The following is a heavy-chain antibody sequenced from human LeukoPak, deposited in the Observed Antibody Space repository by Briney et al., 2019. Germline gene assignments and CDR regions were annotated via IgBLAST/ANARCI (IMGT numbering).Heavy chain of an antibody. Sequence: SETLSLTCTVSGGSINSYYWSWIRQPPGKGLEWVGYIYYSGSTNYKPSLKRRVTISVDTSKNQFSLKVSSVTAADTAVYYCASSRSSSGWALIDYWGQGALVTVSS. V-gene: IGHV4-59*01. CDR2: IYYSGST. D-gene: IGHD6-19*01. CDR3: ASSRSSSGWALIDY. J-gene: IGHJ4*02. CDR1: GGSINSYY.